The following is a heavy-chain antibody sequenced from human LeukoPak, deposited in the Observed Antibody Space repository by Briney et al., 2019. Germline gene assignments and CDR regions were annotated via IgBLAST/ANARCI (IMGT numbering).Heavy chain of an antibody. CDR2: IYSGGST. CDR3: ARVRVAVAGFDY. CDR1: GFTVSSNY. V-gene: IGHV3-53*01. Sequence: PGGSLRLSCAASGFTVSSNYMSWVRQAPGKGLEWVSVIYSGGSTYYADSVKGRFTISGDNSKNTLYLQMNSLRAEDTAVYYCARVRVAVAGFDYWGQGTLVTVSS. D-gene: IGHD6-19*01. J-gene: IGHJ4*02.